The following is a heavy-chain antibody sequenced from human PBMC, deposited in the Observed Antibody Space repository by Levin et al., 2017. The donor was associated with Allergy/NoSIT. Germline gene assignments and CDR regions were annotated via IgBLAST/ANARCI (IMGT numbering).Heavy chain of an antibody. CDR3: ARDRDYDFDY. Sequence: GESLKISCAASGFTFSSYWMSWVRQAPGKGLEWVANIKQDGSEKYYVDSVKGRFTISRDNAKNSLYLQMNSLRAEDTAVYYCARDRDYDFDYWGQGTLVTVSS. CDR2: IKQDGSEK. CDR1: GFTFSSYW. V-gene: IGHV3-7*01. D-gene: IGHD4-17*01. J-gene: IGHJ4*02.